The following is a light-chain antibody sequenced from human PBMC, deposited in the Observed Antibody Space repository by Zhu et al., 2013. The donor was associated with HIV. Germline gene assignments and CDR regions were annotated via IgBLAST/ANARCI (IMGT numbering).Light chain of an antibody. J-gene: IGKJ4*01. CDR1: QTISDY. V-gene: IGKV1-39*01. CDR2: AAS. CDR3: QQSYSTLPLT. Sequence: DIQMTQSPSSLSASVGDRVSITCRASQTISDYLNWYQQKPGKAPKLLIYAASSLQSGVPSRFSGSGSGTDFTLTISNLQPEDFATYYCQQSYSTLPLTFGGGTKVEIK.